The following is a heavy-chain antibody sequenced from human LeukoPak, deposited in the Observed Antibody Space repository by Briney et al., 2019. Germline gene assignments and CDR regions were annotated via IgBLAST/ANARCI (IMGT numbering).Heavy chain of an antibody. CDR1: GGSFSVHY. V-gene: IGHV4-34*01. D-gene: IGHD3-22*01. CDR3: ARYDVNPDMVMIDS. Sequence: SETLSLTCAVYGGSFSVHYWSWIRQPPGKGLEWIAEISHSGSIDYNPSLKSRVTITVDKSKNQFSLSLTSVTAADMAVYYCARYDVNPDMVMIDSWGQGTLVTVSS. CDR2: ISHSGSI. J-gene: IGHJ4*02.